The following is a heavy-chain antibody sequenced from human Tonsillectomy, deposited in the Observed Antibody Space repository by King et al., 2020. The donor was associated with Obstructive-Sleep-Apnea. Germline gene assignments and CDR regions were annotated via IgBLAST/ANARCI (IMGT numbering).Heavy chain of an antibody. CDR3: ARGSEVTQQLVQDY. D-gene: IGHD6-13*01. V-gene: IGHV1-2*04. CDR2: INPNRGGT. CDR1: GYTFTGYY. Sequence: QLVQSGAEVKKPGASVKVSCKASGYTFTGYYMHWVRQAPGQGLEWMGWINPNRGGTNYAQKFQGWVTMTRDTSISTAYMALSRLRSDDTAVYYCARGSEVTQQLVQDYWGQGTLVTVSS. J-gene: IGHJ4*02.